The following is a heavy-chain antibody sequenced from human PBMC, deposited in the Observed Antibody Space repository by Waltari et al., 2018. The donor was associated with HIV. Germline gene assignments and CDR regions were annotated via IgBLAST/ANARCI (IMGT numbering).Heavy chain of an antibody. Sequence: QVQLVQSGAEVKKPGASVKVSCKVSGYTLTELTMHWVRQAPGKGLEWMGGFDPEDGETIYEQHVQGRVTMTGDTSTDPAYMELSSLRSEDTAGYYCATGSTAMVTIYYYYGMDVWGQGTTVTVSS. CDR2: FDPEDGET. D-gene: IGHD5-18*01. V-gene: IGHV1-24*01. CDR1: GYTLTELT. J-gene: IGHJ6*02. CDR3: ATGSTAMVTIYYYYGMDV.